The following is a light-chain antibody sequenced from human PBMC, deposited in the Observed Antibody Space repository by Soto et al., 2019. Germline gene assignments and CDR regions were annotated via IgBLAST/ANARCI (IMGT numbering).Light chain of an antibody. CDR2: EVS. V-gene: IGLV2-14*01. Sequence: PASVSGSPGQSITISCTGTSSDVGGYNSVSWYQQHPGKAPKLMIYEVSSRPSGVSNRFSGSKSGNTASLTISGLQAEDEADYYCSSFTSSTTYVFGTGTKVTVL. J-gene: IGLJ1*01. CDR3: SSFTSSTTYV. CDR1: SSDVGGYNS.